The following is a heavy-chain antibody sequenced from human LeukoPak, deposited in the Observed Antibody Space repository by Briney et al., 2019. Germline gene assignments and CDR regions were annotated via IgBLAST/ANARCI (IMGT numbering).Heavy chain of an antibody. V-gene: IGHV3-53*01. CDR3: ARDGIAAAGFFDY. Sequence: GGSLRLSCAASGFTVSSNYMSWVRQAPGKGPEWVSLIYSGGSTHYADSVQGRFTISRDNSKNTLYLQMNSLRAEDTAVYYCARDGIAAAGFFDYWGQGTLVTVSS. CDR2: IYSGGST. J-gene: IGHJ4*02. D-gene: IGHD6-13*01. CDR1: GFTVSSNY.